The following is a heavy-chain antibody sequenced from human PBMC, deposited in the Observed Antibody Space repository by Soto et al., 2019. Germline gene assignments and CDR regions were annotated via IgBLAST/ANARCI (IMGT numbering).Heavy chain of an antibody. J-gene: IGHJ4*02. V-gene: IGHV3-23*01. D-gene: IGHD6-13*01. CDR1: GFAFGSYA. CDR2: ISAGGAGT. CDR3: AKSMGSSWPGFDS. Sequence: EVQLLESGGDLIQPGGFLRFSCAASGFAFGSYAMAWVRQAPGKGLEWVSGISAGGAGTYSADSVKGRFTLSRDNSKNTFFLQMNSLRAEDTAVYYCAKSMGSSWPGFDSWGQGTLVTVSS.